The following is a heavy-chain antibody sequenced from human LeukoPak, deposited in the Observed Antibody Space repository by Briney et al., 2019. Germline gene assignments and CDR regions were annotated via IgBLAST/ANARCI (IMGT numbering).Heavy chain of an antibody. Sequence: PSETLSLTCIVSGGSISSTTYYWGWIRQPPGKRLEWIGSIYYSGNTYYNPSLKSRVTISIDTSKNQFSLNLNSVTAADTAVYYCASPGGVGARYYFDYWGQGTLVTVSS. D-gene: IGHD1-26*01. CDR1: GGSISSTTYY. CDR2: IYYSGNT. V-gene: IGHV4-39*01. J-gene: IGHJ4*02. CDR3: ASPGGVGARYYFDY.